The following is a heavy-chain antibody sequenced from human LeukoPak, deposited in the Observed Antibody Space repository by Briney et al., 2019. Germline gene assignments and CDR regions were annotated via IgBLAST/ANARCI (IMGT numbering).Heavy chain of an antibody. V-gene: IGHV3-30*04. CDR1: GFTFSGYA. CDR3: AKEPLPPYDFWSGYWDY. J-gene: IGHJ4*02. Sequence: GGSLRLSCAASGFTFSGYAMHWVRQAPGKGLEWVSVISYDGNNKYSADSVKGRFTVSRDNSKNTLYLQMNSLRAEDTAVYYCAKEPLPPYDFWSGYWDYWGQGTLVTVSS. D-gene: IGHD3-3*01. CDR2: ISYDGNNK.